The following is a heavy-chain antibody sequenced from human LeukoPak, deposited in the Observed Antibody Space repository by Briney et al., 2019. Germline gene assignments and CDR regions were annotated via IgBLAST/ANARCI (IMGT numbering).Heavy chain of an antibody. V-gene: IGHV1-18*01. Sequence: ASVKVSCKASGYTFTSYGISWVRQAPGQGLEWMGWISAYNGNTNYAQKHQGRVTMTTDTSTSTAYMKLRSLRSDDTAVYYCARVMSVAAAGNFDYWGQGTLVTVSS. CDR1: GYTFTSYG. CDR3: ARVMSVAAAGNFDY. CDR2: ISAYNGNT. D-gene: IGHD6-13*01. J-gene: IGHJ4*02.